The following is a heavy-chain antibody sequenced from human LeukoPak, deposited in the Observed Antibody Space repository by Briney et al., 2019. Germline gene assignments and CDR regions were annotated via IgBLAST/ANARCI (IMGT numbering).Heavy chain of an antibody. CDR2: ITYDGTTT. V-gene: IGHV3-30*04. CDR3: ARLGGFCSGTSCYLLYGLDV. Sequence: PGGSLRLSCAASGLPFSNYAMHWVRQAPGKGLEWVAVITYDGTTTHHADSVKGRFTISRDISKNMLYLQMSSLRPEDTALYYCARLGGFCSGTSCYLLYGLDVWGQGTTVTVSS. D-gene: IGHD2-2*01. J-gene: IGHJ6*02. CDR1: GLPFSNYA.